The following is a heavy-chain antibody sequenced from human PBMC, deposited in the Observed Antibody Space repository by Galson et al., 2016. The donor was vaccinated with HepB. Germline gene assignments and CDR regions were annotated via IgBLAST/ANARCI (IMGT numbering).Heavy chain of an antibody. CDR3: ARTPSRVGMDV. CDR2: IYYSGST. J-gene: IGHJ6*02. V-gene: IGHV4-59*01. Sequence: LEWIGYIYYSGSTHYNPPLKSRVTISVDTSKNQFSLKLTSVTTADTAVYYCARTPSRVGMDVWGQGTTVTVSS.